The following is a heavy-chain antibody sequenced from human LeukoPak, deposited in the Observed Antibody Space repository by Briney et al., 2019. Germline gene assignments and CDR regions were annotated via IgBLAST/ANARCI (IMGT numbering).Heavy chain of an antibody. D-gene: IGHD3/OR15-3a*01. CDR1: GFTSSSYW. CDR3: ATGSSTYFDY. V-gene: IGHV3-74*01. Sequence: GGSLRLSCAASGFTSSSYWMHWVRQVPGKGLVWVSRINSDGSSTSYADSVKGRFTISRDNAENTLYLQMNSLRVEDTAVYYCATGSSTYFDYWGQGSLVTVSS. CDR2: INSDGSST. J-gene: IGHJ4*02.